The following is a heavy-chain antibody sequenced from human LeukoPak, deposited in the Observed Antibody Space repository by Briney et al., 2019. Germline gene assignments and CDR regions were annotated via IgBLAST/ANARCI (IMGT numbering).Heavy chain of an antibody. CDR2: IYYSGGT. J-gene: IGHJ5*02. CDR1: GGSISSYY. Sequence: SETLSLTCTVSGGSISSYYWSWIRQPPGKGLEWIGYIYYSGGTNYNPSLKSRVTISVDTSKNQFSLKLSSVTAADTAVYYCARDEYWFDPWGQGTLVTVSS. CDR3: ARDEYWFDP. V-gene: IGHV4-59*01.